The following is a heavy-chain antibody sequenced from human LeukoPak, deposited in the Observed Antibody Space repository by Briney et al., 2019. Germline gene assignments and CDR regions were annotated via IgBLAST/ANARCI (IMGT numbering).Heavy chain of an antibody. J-gene: IGHJ6*02. CDR3: ARSIAASGGYYGMDV. D-gene: IGHD6-6*01. Sequence: ASVKVSCKASGYIFISHDINWVRQATGQGLEWMGWMNPNSGNTGYGRKFQGRVTMTRNTSISTAYMELSSLRSEDTAVYYCARSIAASGGYYGMDVWGQGTTVTVSS. V-gene: IGHV1-8*01. CDR2: MNPNSGNT. CDR1: GYIFISHD.